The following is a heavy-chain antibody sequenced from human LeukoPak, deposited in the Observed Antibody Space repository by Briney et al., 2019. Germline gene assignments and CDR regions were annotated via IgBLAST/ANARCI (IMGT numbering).Heavy chain of an antibody. Sequence: PGGSLRLSCAASGFTFSTYAMGWVRQAPGKGLEWVSSISGSGGSSTYYADSVKGRFTISRDNSKNTLYLQMNSLRAEDTAIYYGAKIDLTTANFDDWGQGTLVTVSS. J-gene: IGHJ4*02. CDR1: GFTFSTYA. CDR3: AKIDLTTANFDD. V-gene: IGHV3-23*01. CDR2: ISGSGGSST. D-gene: IGHD4-11*01.